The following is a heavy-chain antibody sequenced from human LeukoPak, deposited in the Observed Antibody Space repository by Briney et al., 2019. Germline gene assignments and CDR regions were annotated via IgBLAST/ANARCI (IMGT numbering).Heavy chain of an antibody. V-gene: IGHV4-31*03. J-gene: IGHJ4*02. CDR2: IYYSGST. CDR3: ARDYGGTPGYFDY. D-gene: IGHD4-23*01. Sequence: PSETLSLTCTVSGGSISSGGYYWSWIRQHPGKGLEWIGYIYYSGSTYYNPSLKSRVTISVDTSKNQFSLKLSSVTAADTAVYYCARDYGGTPGYFDYWGQGTLVTVSS. CDR1: GGSISSGGYY.